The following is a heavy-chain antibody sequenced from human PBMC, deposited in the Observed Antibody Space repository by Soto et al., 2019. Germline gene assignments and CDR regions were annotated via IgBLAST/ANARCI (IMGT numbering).Heavy chain of an antibody. CDR3: ARAWWGLPDAFDI. J-gene: IGHJ3*02. V-gene: IGHV4-59*01. Sequence: TSETLSLTCTVSGGSISTYYWSWIRQPPGKGLEWIGYIYYSGSTNYKPSLKSRVTISLDTSKNQFALKLSSVTAAETAVYYCARAWWGLPDAFDIWGQGTMVTVSS. D-gene: IGHD1-26*01. CDR2: IYYSGST. CDR1: GGSISTYY.